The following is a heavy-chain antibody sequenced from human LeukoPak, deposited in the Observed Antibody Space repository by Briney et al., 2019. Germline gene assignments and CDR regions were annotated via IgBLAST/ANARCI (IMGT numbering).Heavy chain of an antibody. D-gene: IGHD6-6*01. V-gene: IGHV2-70*11. CDR3: ARTASIPARPEYYFDY. CDR1: GFSLSTSGMD. CDR2: IGWHENI. J-gene: IGHJ4*02. Sequence: SGPTLVKPTQTLTLTCTFSGFSLSTSGMDVSWIRQPPGRALEWLARIGWHENIYYNTSLKTRLTISKDTSRNQVVLTMTSLDPVDTATYYCARTASIPARPEYYFDYWGQGILVTVSS.